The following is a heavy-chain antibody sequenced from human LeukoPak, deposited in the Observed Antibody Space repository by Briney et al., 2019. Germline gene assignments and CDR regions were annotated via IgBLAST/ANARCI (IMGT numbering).Heavy chain of an antibody. CDR1: GGSISSSNW. V-gene: IGHV4-4*02. D-gene: IGHD3-10*01. CDR3: ARVPSASLGELPDY. CDR2: IYQSGST. J-gene: IGHJ4*02. Sequence: PSGTLSLTCAVSGGSISSSNWWSWVRQPPGKGLEWIGEIYQSGSTNYNPSLKSPVTISVDKSKNQFSLKLSSVTAADTAVYYCARVPSASLGELPDYWGQGTLVTVSS.